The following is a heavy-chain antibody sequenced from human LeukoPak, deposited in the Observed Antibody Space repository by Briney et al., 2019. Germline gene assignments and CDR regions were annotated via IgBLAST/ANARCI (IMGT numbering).Heavy chain of an antibody. D-gene: IGHD4-17*01. CDR3: GKVVTTWAFDI. J-gene: IGHJ3*02. CDR2: ITTAADS. CDR1: GFSVSNYA. V-gene: IGHV3-23*01. Sequence: GGSLRLSCVVSGFSVSNYAMSWVRQAAGKGLEWVSGITTAADSYYRDSVEGRFTTSRDNSKNILYLQMNSLRAEDMAIYYCGKVVTTWAFDIWGQGTMVTVSS.